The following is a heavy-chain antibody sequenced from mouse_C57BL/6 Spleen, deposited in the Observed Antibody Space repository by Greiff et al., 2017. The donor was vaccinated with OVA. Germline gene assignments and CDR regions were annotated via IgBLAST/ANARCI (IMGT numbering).Heavy chain of an antibody. CDR3: AKGIYDGYYGWYFDV. CDR1: GYSITSGYY. Sequence: EVQRVESGPGLVKPSQSLSLTCSVTGYSITSGYYWNWIRQFPGNKLEWMGYISYDGSNNYNPSLKNRISITRDTSKNQFFLKLNSVTTEDTATYYCAKGIYDGYYGWYFDVWGTGTTVTVSS. D-gene: IGHD2-3*01. CDR2: ISYDGSN. J-gene: IGHJ1*03. V-gene: IGHV3-6*01.